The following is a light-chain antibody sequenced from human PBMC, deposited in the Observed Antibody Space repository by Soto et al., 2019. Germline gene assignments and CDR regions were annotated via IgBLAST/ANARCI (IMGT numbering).Light chain of an antibody. V-gene: IGLV1-47*02. Sequence: QSVLTQPPSASGTPGQTVTISCSGSSSNIGSNFVYWYQQLPGAAPKLLIYSNNQRPSGVPDRFSGSKSGTSASLAISGLRSEDEADYYCATWDDSLSAPVFGGGTKLTVL. CDR2: SNN. J-gene: IGLJ2*01. CDR1: SSNIGSNF. CDR3: ATWDDSLSAPV.